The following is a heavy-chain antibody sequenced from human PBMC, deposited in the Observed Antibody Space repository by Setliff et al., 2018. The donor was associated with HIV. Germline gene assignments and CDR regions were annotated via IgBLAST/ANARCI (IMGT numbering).Heavy chain of an antibody. V-gene: IGHV4-38-2*01. D-gene: IGHD3-3*01. CDR1: GYSITSVYY. J-gene: IGHJ6*02. CDR2: IYHNGST. Sequence: SETLSLTCAVSGYSITSVYYWGWIRQPPGKGLEWIGSIYHNGSTYYNPSLKSRVSILVDISKNQFSLKLSSVTAADTAVYYCARLHIRFRSQAWAAVDVWGQGTTVTVSS. CDR3: ARLHIRFRSQAWAAVDV.